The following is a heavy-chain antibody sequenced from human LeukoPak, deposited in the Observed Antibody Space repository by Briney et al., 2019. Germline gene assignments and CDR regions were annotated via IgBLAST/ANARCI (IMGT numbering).Heavy chain of an antibody. CDR1: GYSFTSYW. CDR3: ARRPLYGSGSYYTPYFDY. Sequence: GGSLKISCKGSGYSFTSYWISWVRQMPGKGLEWMGRIDPSDSYTNYSPSFQGHVTISADKSISTAYLQWSSLKASDTAMYYCARRPLYGSGSYYTPYFDYWGQGTLVTVSS. J-gene: IGHJ4*02. D-gene: IGHD3-10*01. V-gene: IGHV5-10-1*01. CDR2: IDPSDSYT.